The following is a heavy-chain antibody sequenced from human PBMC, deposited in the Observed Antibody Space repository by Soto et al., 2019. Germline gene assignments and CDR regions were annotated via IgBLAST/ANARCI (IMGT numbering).Heavy chain of an antibody. CDR3: ARVGSSGWYGAFDI. J-gene: IGHJ3*02. V-gene: IGHV3-21*01. D-gene: IGHD6-19*01. CDR2: ISSSSSYI. CDR1: GFTFSSYS. Sequence: EVQLVESGGGLVKPGGSLRLSCAASGFTFSSYSMNWVRQAPGKGLEWVSSISSSSSYIYYADSVKGRFTISRDNAKNSLYLQRNSLRAEDTAVYYCARVGSSGWYGAFDIWGQGTMVTVSS.